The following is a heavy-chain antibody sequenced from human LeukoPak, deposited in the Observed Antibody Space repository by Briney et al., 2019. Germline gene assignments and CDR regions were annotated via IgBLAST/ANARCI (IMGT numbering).Heavy chain of an antibody. Sequence: SLTXTVSGGSISSGDYYWSWIRQPPGKGLEWIGYIYYSGSTYYNPSLKSRVTISVDTSKNQFSLKLSSVTAADTAVYYCARGGSQEYSYGSFDYWGQGTLVTVSS. J-gene: IGHJ4*02. V-gene: IGHV4-30-4*08. D-gene: IGHD5-18*01. CDR2: IYYSGST. CDR1: GGSISSGDYY. CDR3: ARGGSQEYSYGSFDY.